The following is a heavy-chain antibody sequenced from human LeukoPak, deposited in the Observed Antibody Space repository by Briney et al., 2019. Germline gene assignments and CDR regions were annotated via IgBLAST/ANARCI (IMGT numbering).Heavy chain of an antibody. CDR1: GFTFSTYS. D-gene: IGHD1-26*01. Sequence: PGGSLRLSCAASGFTFSTYSMNWVRQAPGKGLEWVSYISSSSSTKYYADSVKGRFTISRDNSKNSLYLQMNSLRAEDTAVYYCARVGAYNFDYWGQGTLVTVSS. CDR3: ARVGAYNFDY. V-gene: IGHV3-48*04. J-gene: IGHJ4*02. CDR2: ISSSSSTK.